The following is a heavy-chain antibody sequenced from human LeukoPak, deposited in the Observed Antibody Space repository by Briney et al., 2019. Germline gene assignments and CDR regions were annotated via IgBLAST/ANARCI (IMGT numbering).Heavy chain of an antibody. D-gene: IGHD6-13*01. J-gene: IGHJ4*02. CDR3: ARLCIRYSSSWCPFDY. Sequence: SGTLSLTCAVSGGSISSSNWWSWIRQPPGKGLEWIGSIYYSGSTYYNPSLKSRVTISVDTSKNQFSLKLSSVTAADTAVYYCARLCIRYSSSWCPFDYWGQGTLVTVSS. CDR1: GGSISSSNW. CDR2: IYYSGST. V-gene: IGHV4-39*01.